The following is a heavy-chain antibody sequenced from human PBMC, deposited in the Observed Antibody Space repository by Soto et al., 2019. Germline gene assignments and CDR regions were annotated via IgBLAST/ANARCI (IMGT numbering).Heavy chain of an antibody. J-gene: IGHJ4*02. CDR3: AREPYYYDSTGYGPFDY. Sequence: SETLSVTCTFSGGSISIYYWGWIRQPPGKGLEWIGYIYYSGSTNYNPSLKSRVTMTRDTSTSTVYMELRSLRSEDTAVYYCAREPYYYDSTGYGPFDYWGQGTLVTVSS. D-gene: IGHD3-22*01. CDR1: GGSISIYY. CDR2: IYYSGST. V-gene: IGHV4-59*01.